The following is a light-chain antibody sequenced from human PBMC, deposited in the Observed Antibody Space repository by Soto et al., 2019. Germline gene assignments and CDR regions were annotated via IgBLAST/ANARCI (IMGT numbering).Light chain of an antibody. V-gene: IGKV3-15*01. Sequence: EILMTQSPATRSVSGGERATRSWRASQSVSSNLAWYQQKTGQAPRLLIYGASTRATGIPARFSGSGYGPEFNLTINSLQSEDFAIYYCQPYNNWPLTFGGGTKVDIK. CDR2: GAS. J-gene: IGKJ4*01. CDR3: QPYNNWPLT. CDR1: QSVSSN.